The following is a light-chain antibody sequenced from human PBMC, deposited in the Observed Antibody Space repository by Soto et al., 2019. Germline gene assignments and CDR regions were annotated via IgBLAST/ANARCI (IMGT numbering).Light chain of an antibody. CDR2: DVS. J-gene: IGLJ2*01. V-gene: IGLV2-11*01. CDR3: CSYAGSYTYVV. Sequence: QSALTQPASVSGSPGQSIAISCTGTSSDVGGYEFVSWYQQHPGKAPKLLICDVSRRPSGVPDRFSGSKSGNTASLTISGLQAEDEADYYCCSYAGSYTYVVFGGGTQLTVL. CDR1: SSDVGGYEF.